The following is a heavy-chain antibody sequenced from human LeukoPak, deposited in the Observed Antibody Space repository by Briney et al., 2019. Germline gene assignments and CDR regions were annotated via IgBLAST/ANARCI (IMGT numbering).Heavy chain of an antibody. Sequence: GGSLRLSCAASGFTFSRNLMTWVRQAPGKGLEWVANIYQDGSDKYYVDSVKGRFTISRDNAKNSLYLQMDSLRAEDMALYYCARERGSKHYDFWGQGTLVTVSS. D-gene: IGHD3-16*01. V-gene: IGHV3-7*01. J-gene: IGHJ4*02. CDR3: ARERGSKHYDF. CDR2: IYQDGSDK. CDR1: GFTFSRNL.